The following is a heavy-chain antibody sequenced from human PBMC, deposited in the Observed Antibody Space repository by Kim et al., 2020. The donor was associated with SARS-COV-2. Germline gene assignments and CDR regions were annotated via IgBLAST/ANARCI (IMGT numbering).Heavy chain of an antibody. V-gene: IGHV3-30*04. Sequence: DPVKSRFTISCDNSKNPLYLQLNSMRAEDTAVYYCAGDGSSSFYYYYMDVWGKGTTVTVSS. J-gene: IGHJ6*03. CDR3: AGDGSSSFYYYYMDV. D-gene: IGHD6-13*01.